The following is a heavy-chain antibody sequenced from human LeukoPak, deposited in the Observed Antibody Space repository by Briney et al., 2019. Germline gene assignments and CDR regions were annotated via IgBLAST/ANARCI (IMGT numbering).Heavy chain of an antibody. J-gene: IGHJ5*02. CDR2: INPNSGGT. D-gene: IGHD4-17*01. CDR1: GYTFTGYY. V-gene: IGHV1-2*02. Sequence: ASVKVSCKASGYTFTGYYMHWVRQAPGQGLEWMGWINPNSGGTNYAQKFQGRVTMTRDTSISTAYMELRSLRSDDTAVYYCAYNGDYGDGFDPWGQGTLVTVSS. CDR3: AYNGDYGDGFDP.